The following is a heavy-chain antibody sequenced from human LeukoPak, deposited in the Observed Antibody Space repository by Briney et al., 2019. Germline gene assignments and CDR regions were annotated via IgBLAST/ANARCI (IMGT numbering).Heavy chain of an antibody. Sequence: RPGGSLRLSCAASGFTFSSYWMSWVRQAPGKGLEWVANIKQDGSEKYYVDSVEGRFTISRDNAQNSLFLQMNSLRAGDTAVYYCARERNIATRPLDYWGQGTLLTVSS. J-gene: IGHJ4*02. CDR1: GFTFSSYW. CDR2: IKQDGSEK. CDR3: ARERNIATRPLDY. V-gene: IGHV3-7*01. D-gene: IGHD6-6*01.